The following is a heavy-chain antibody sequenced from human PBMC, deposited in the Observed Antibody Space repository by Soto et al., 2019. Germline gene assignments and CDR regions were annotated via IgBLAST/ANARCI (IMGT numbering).Heavy chain of an antibody. V-gene: IGHV3-33*01. D-gene: IGHD2-15*01. CDR2: IRNDGSDK. J-gene: IGHJ3*02. CDR1: GFIFSPYG. CDR3: ARAPRMDPFDI. Sequence: PGGSLRLSCAASGFIFSPYGIHWVRQAPGKGLEWVALIRNDGSDKYYAESVTGRFTISRDNSKNTVYLQMNSLRAEDTALYFCARAPRMDPFDIWGQGTMVTVSS.